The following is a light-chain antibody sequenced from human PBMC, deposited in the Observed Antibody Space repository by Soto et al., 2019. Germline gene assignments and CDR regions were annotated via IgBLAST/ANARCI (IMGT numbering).Light chain of an antibody. CDR1: SSDVGGYNY. Sequence: QSALTQPASVSGSPGQSITISCTGTSSDVGGYNYVSWYQQHPGKASKLMIYEVSNRPSGVSNRFSGSKSGNTASLTISGLQAEDEADYYCTSYTSSITYVFGTGTKVTVL. V-gene: IGLV2-14*01. CDR2: EVS. CDR3: TSYTSSITYV. J-gene: IGLJ1*01.